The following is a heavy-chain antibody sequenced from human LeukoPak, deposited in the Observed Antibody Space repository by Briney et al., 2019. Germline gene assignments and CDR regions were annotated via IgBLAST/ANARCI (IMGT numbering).Heavy chain of an antibody. D-gene: IGHD3-16*01. CDR3: ARPSTGGDY. Sequence: PGGSLRLSCAASDFTFSSYGMHWVRQAPGKGLECVAFISHDGTVEKFADSVKGRFTISRDNSKNTLYLQMNSLRAEDTAVYYCARPSTGGDYWGQGTLVTVSS. J-gene: IGHJ4*02. CDR2: ISHDGTVE. V-gene: IGHV3-30*02. CDR1: DFTFSSYG.